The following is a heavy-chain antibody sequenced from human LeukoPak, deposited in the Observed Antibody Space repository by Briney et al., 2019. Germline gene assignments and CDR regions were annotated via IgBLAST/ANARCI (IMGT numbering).Heavy chain of an antibody. V-gene: IGHV3-23*01. Sequence: GGSLRLSCAASGFTFSSYGLSWVHQAPGKGLEWVSGISGSGGSTYYADSVKGRFTISRDNSKNTLYLQMDSLRAEDTAVYYCAIGRGGCDYRPDYWRQGALVTVSP. CDR3: AIGRGGCDYRPDY. D-gene: IGHD5-12*01. CDR1: GFTFSSYG. J-gene: IGHJ4*02. CDR2: ISGSGGST.